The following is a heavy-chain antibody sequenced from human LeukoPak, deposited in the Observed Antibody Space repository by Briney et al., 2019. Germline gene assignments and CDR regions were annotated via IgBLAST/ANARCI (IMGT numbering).Heavy chain of an antibody. Sequence: ASVKVSCKAFGYTFTNYDINWVRQATGQGLEWMGWMNPNSGNTGYAQKFQGRVTMTRNTSISTAYMELSSLRSEDTALYYCARDIAGATKGGWFDTWGQGTPVTVSS. J-gene: IGHJ5*02. V-gene: IGHV1-8*01. CDR1: GYTFTNYD. CDR2: MNPNSGNT. CDR3: ARDIAGATKGGWFDT. D-gene: IGHD1-26*01.